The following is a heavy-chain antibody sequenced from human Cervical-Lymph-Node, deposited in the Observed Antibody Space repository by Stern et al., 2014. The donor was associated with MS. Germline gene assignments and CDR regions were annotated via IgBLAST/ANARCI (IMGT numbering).Heavy chain of an antibody. CDR2: IKQDGSEK. CDR1: GFTFSSYW. CDR3: AREGVGATTDY. V-gene: IGHV3-7*01. J-gene: IGHJ4*02. Sequence: EVQLVESGGGLVQPGGSLRLSCAASGFTFSSYWMSWVRQAPGKGLEWVANIKQDGSEKYYVDSKKGRFTISRDNAKNSLYLQMNSLRAEDTAVYYCAREGVGATTDYWGQGTLVTVSS. D-gene: IGHD1-26*01.